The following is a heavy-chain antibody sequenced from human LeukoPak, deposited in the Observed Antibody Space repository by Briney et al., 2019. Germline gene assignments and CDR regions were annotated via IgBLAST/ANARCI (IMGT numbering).Heavy chain of an antibody. CDR1: GGSFSGYY. J-gene: IGHJ4*02. V-gene: IGHV4-34*01. D-gene: IGHD3-22*01. CDR2: INHSGST. Sequence: SETLSLTCAVYGGSFSGYYWSWIRQPPGKGLEWIGEINHSGSTNYNPSLKSRVTISVDTSKNQFSLKLSSVTAADTAVYYCARVGTHDRSXYYIXXWGQGTLVTXS. CDR3: ARVGTHDRSXYYIXX.